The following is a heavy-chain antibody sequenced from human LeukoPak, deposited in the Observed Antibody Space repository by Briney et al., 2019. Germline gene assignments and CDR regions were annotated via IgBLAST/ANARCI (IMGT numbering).Heavy chain of an antibody. CDR3: ARVGGGPDSSGYYPFDY. CDR1: GGSISSGGYY. J-gene: IGHJ4*02. Sequence: KSSETLSLTCTVSGGSISSGGYYWSWIRQHPGKGLEWIVYIYYSGSTYYNPSLKSRLTISVDTSKNQFSLNLSSVTAADTAVYYCARVGGGPDSSGYYPFDYWGQGTLVTVSS. CDR2: IYYSGST. V-gene: IGHV4-31*03. D-gene: IGHD3-22*01.